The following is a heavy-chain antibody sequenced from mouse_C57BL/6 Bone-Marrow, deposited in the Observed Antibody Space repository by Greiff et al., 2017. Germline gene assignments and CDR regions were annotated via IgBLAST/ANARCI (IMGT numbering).Heavy chain of an antibody. V-gene: IGHV1-15*01. CDR1: GYTFTDYE. Sequence: QVQLQQSGAELVRPGASVTLSCKASGYTFTDYELHWVKQTPVHGLEWIGAIDPETGGTAYNQKFKGKAILTADKSASTAYMELRSLTSEYSAVYYCTRWDYGSSYDYFDYWGQGTTLTVSS. CDR2: IDPETGGT. CDR3: TRWDYGSSYDYFDY. J-gene: IGHJ2*01. D-gene: IGHD1-1*01.